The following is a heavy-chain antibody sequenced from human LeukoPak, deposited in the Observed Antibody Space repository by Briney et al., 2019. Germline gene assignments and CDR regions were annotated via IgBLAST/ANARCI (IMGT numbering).Heavy chain of an antibody. CDR3: ARHTPSSEWELLRSIPPGFDY. V-gene: IGHV4-59*08. D-gene: IGHD1-26*01. CDR2: IYYSGST. Sequence: SETLSLTCTVSGGSISSYYWSWIRQPPGKGLEWIGYIYYSGSTNYNPSLKSRVTISVDTSKNQFSLKLSSVTAADTAVYYCARHTPSSEWELLRSIPPGFDYWGQGTLVTVSS. J-gene: IGHJ4*02. CDR1: GGSISSYY.